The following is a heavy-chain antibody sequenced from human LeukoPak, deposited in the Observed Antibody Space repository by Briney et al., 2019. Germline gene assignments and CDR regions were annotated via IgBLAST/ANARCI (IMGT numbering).Heavy chain of an antibody. D-gene: IGHD3-3*01. J-gene: IGHJ4*02. CDR3: AKDRITIFGVVIGTTDY. Sequence: GGSLRLSCAASGFTFSSYAMSWVRQAPGKGLEWVSAISGSGGSTYYADSVKGRFTISRDNSKNTLYLQMNSLRAEDTAVYYCAKDRITIFGVVIGTTDYWGQGTLVTVSS. CDR2: ISGSGGST. CDR1: GFTFSSYA. V-gene: IGHV3-23*01.